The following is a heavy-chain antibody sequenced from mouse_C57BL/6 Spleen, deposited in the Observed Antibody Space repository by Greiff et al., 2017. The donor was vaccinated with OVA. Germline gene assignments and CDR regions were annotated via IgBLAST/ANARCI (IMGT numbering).Heavy chain of an antibody. CDR3: TGPGYYSAMDY. CDR1: GFAFSNYW. CDR2: IRLKSDNYAT. Sequence: EVNVVESGGGLVQPGGSMKLSCVASGFAFSNYWMNWVRQSPEKGLEWVAQIRLKSDNYATHYAESVKGRFTISRDDSKSSVYLQMNNLRAEDTGIYYCTGPGYYSAMDYWGQGTSVTVSS. V-gene: IGHV6-3*01. D-gene: IGHD2-3*01. J-gene: IGHJ4*01.